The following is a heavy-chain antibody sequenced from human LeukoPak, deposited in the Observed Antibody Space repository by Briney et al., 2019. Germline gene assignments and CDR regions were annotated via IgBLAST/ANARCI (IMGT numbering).Heavy chain of an antibody. V-gene: IGHV3-23*01. CDR3: ATYRQVLLPFES. D-gene: IGHD2-8*02. CDR1: GFTFSSYA. CDR2: ITGGAEST. Sequence: GGSLRLSCAASGFTFSSYAMNWVRQAPGKGLEWVSAITGGAESTYYADSVRGRFTISRDNSKSTLSLQMNSLRAEDTAIYYCATYRQVLLPFESWGQGTLVTVSS. J-gene: IGHJ4*02.